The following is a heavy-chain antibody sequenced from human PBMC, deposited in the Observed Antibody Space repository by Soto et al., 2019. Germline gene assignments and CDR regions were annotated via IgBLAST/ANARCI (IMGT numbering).Heavy chain of an antibody. V-gene: IGHV1-3*01. CDR1: GYNFLSYA. J-gene: IGHJ4*02. D-gene: IGHD3-3*01. Sequence: ASVKVSCKASGYNFLSYAVHWVRHAPGQRLEWMGWINAGNGYKEYSQKFQGRVTISRDTSATTAYLELSSLTSEDTAVYYCASESGYYIRGVYWGQGTLVTVSS. CDR3: ASESGYYIRGVY. CDR2: INAGNGYK.